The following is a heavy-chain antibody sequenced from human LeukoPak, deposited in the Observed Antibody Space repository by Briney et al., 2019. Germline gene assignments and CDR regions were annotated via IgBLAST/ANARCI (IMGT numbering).Heavy chain of an antibody. CDR1: GFTVSSNY. J-gene: IGHJ5*02. Sequence: GGSLRLSCAASGFTVSSNYMSWVRQAPGKGLEWVSVIYSGSSTYYADSVKGRFTISRDNSKNTLYLQMNSLRAEDTAVYYCAGLDPGDWFDPWGQGTLVTVSS. CDR3: AGLDPGDWFDP. CDR2: IYSGSST. D-gene: IGHD3-10*01. V-gene: IGHV3-53*01.